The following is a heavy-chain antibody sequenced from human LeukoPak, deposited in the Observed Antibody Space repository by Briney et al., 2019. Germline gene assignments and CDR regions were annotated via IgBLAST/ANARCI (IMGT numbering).Heavy chain of an antibody. V-gene: IGHV4-31*03. J-gene: IGHJ4*02. D-gene: IGHD1-26*01. Sequence: PSETLSLTCSVSGASISSGGYYWSWIRQHPGKGLEWIGYIYYSGSTYYNPSLKSRVTISVDTSKNQFSLKLSSVTAADTAVYYCARHEGIVGATFDYWGQGTLVTVSS. CDR2: IYYSGST. CDR1: GASISSGGYY. CDR3: ARHEGIVGATFDY.